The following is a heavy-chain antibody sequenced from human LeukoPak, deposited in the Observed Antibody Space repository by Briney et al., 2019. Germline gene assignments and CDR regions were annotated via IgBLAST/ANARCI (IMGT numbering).Heavy chain of an antibody. Sequence: PGGTLRLSCAASGFTFSSYGMSWVRQAPGKGLEWVSAISGSGGSTYYADSVKGRFTISRDNAKNSLYLQMNSLRAEDTAVYYCASQKNTPTITQHWGQGTLVTVSS. V-gene: IGHV3-23*01. CDR3: ASQKNTPTITQH. CDR2: ISGSGGST. CDR1: GFTFSSYG. J-gene: IGHJ4*02. D-gene: IGHD5-12*01.